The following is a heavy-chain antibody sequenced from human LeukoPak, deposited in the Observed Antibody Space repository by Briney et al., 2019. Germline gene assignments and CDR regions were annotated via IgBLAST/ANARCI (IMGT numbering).Heavy chain of an antibody. J-gene: IGHJ3*02. D-gene: IGHD2-15*01. CDR2: INPGGGST. CDR1: GYTFTRYY. Sequence: ASVKVSCKASGYTFTRYYMHWLRQAPGQGLEWMGIINPGGGSTTYAQKFQGRVTMNRDTSTSTVYMEVSSLRSEDTAVYCCASCCSGDPDGFDIWGQGTMVTVSS. CDR3: ASCCSGDPDGFDI. V-gene: IGHV1-46*01.